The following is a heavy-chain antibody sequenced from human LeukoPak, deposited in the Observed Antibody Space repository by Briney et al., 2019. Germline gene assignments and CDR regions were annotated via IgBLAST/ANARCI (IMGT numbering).Heavy chain of an antibody. CDR3: AKATIPTVVTPGRLDY. Sequence: GGSLRLSCAASGXTFTSYAMSWVRQAPGKGLEWVASITNSGGGTTYADSVKGRFTISRDNSKSTLFLQLNTLMAEDTAIYYCAKATIPTVVTPGRLDYWGQGILVTVSS. J-gene: IGHJ4*02. V-gene: IGHV3-23*01. CDR2: ITNSGGGT. D-gene: IGHD4-23*01. CDR1: GXTFTSYA.